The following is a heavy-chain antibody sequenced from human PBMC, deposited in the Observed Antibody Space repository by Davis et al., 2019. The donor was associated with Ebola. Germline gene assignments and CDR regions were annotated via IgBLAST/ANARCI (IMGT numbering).Heavy chain of an antibody. J-gene: IGHJ6*02. V-gene: IGHV3-7*01. Sequence: PGGSLRLSCAASGFTFSSYWMSWVRQAPGKGLEWVANIKQDGSEKYYVDSVKGRFTISRDNAKNSLYLQMNSLRAEDTAVYYCARDQLAAAGMDYYGMDVWGQGTTVTVSS. CDR1: GFTFSSYW. CDR3: ARDQLAAAGMDYYGMDV. D-gene: IGHD6-13*01. CDR2: IKQDGSEK.